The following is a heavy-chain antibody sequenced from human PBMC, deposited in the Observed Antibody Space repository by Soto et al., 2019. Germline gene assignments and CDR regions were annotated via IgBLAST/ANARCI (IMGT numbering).Heavy chain of an antibody. Sequence: SETLSLTCTVSGGSISSSSYYWGWIRQPPGKGLEWIGSIYYSGSTYYNPSLKSRVTISVDTSKNQFSLKLSSVTAADTAVYYCARSLGGYYDILTGFDYWGQGTLVTVSS. J-gene: IGHJ4*02. CDR3: ARSLGGYYDILTGFDY. D-gene: IGHD3-9*01. V-gene: IGHV4-39*01. CDR1: GGSISSSSYY. CDR2: IYYSGST.